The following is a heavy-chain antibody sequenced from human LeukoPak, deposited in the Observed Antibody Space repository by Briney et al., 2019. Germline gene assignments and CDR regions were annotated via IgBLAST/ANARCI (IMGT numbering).Heavy chain of an antibody. V-gene: IGHV4-59*01. CDR3: ARGEPENYYDSSGYSLVLYSFEY. CDR2: IYYSGST. Sequence: PSETLSLTCTVSGGSISSYYWSWIRQPPGKGLEWIGYIYYSGSTNYNPSLKSRVTISVDTSKNHFSLKLSSVTAADTAVYYCARGEPENYYDSSGYSLVLYSFEYWGQRTLVTVSS. CDR1: GGSISSYY. J-gene: IGHJ4*02. D-gene: IGHD3-22*01.